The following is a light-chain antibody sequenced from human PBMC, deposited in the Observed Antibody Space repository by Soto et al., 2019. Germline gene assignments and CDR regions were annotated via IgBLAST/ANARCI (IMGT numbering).Light chain of an antibody. CDR1: QSVSSN. CDR3: QKHNGAPFT. V-gene: IGKV3-15*01. J-gene: IGKJ3*01. CDR2: GAS. Sequence: EIVMTQSPATLSVSPGERATLSCRASQSVSSNLAWYQQKPGQAPRLLIYGASTRATGFPARFSGSGSGTEFILTISSLQSEDFATYYCQKHNGAPFTFGPGTKVDIK.